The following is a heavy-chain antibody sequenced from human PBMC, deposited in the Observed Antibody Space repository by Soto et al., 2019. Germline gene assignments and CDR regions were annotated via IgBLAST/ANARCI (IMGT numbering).Heavy chain of an antibody. CDR3: ARDRLPGRYCSGGSCDTDWFDP. J-gene: IGHJ5*02. D-gene: IGHD2-15*01. Sequence: QVQLVQSGAEVKKPGASVKVSCKASGYTFTNYGINWVRQAPGQGLEWMGWISAYNGNTNYAQKLQGRVTMTTDTSTSTAYMELRSLRSDDTAVYYCARDRLPGRYCSGGSCDTDWFDPWGQGTLVTVSS. CDR1: GYTFTNYG. CDR2: ISAYNGNT. V-gene: IGHV1-18*01.